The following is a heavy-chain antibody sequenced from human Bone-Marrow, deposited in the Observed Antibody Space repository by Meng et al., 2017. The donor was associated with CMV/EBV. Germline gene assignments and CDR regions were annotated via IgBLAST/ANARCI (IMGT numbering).Heavy chain of an antibody. CDR3: ARPKLSADYDYGMEV. Sequence: SETLSLTCPVSGGSISIYYWSWIRQPPGKGLEWIGYIYYSGSTNYNPSLKSRVTISVDTSKNQFSLKLSSVTAADTAVYYCARPKLSADYDYGMEVWGQGTTVTVSS. D-gene: IGHD1-7*01. J-gene: IGHJ6*02. CDR1: GGSISIYY. V-gene: IGHV4-59*01. CDR2: IYYSGST.